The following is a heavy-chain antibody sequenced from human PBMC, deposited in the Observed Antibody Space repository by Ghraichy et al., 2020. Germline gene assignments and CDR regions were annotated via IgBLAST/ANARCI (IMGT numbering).Heavy chain of an antibody. D-gene: IGHD2-2*01. CDR3: TTDLTRYQLLSDDAFDI. CDR2: IKSKTDGGTT. Sequence: GGSLRLSCAASGFTFSNAWMSWVRQAPGKGLEWVGRIKSKTDGGTTDYAAPVKGRFTISRDDSKNTLYLQMNSLKTEDTAVYYCTTDLTRYQLLSDDAFDIWGQGTMVTVSS. CDR1: GFTFSNAW. J-gene: IGHJ3*02. V-gene: IGHV3-15*01.